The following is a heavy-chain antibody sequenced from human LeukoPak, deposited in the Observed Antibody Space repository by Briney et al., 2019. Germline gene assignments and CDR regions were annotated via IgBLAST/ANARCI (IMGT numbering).Heavy chain of an antibody. CDR3: ARAPGDCSGGSCYPGWFDP. CDR2: IYYSGST. D-gene: IGHD2-15*01. J-gene: IGHJ5*02. V-gene: IGHV4-31*03. CDR1: GGSISSGGYY. Sequence: SETLSLTCTVSGGSISSGGYYWSWIRQHPGKGLEWIGYIYYSGSTYYNPSLKSRVTISVDTSKNQFSLKLSSVTAADTAVYYCARAPGDCSGGSCYPGWFDPWGQGTLVTVSS.